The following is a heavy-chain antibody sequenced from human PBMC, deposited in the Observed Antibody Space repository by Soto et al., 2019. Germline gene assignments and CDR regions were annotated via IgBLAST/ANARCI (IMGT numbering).Heavy chain of an antibody. CDR3: ARAYYDFWSGYYPPQKRYYYYGMDV. Sequence: GASVKVSCKASGGTFSSYAISGVRQAPGQGLEWMGGIIPIFGTANYAQKFQGRVTITADESTSTAYMELSSLRSEDTAVYYCARAYYDFWSGYYPPQKRYYYYGMDVWGQGTTVTVSS. D-gene: IGHD3-3*01. CDR1: GGTFSSYA. V-gene: IGHV1-69*13. CDR2: IIPIFGTA. J-gene: IGHJ6*02.